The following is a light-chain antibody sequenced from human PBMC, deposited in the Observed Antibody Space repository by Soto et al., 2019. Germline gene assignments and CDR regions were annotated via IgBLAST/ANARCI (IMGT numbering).Light chain of an antibody. V-gene: IGLV2-8*01. CDR2: EVS. Sequence: QSALTQPPSASGSPGQSVTISCTGTSSDVGGSNYVSWYQQHPGKAPRLMIYEVSKRPSGVPDRFSGSKSGNTASLTVSGLQAEDEADYYCSSYAGSNSVGVFGGGTKLTVL. J-gene: IGLJ2*01. CDR1: SSDVGGSNY. CDR3: SSYAGSNSVGV.